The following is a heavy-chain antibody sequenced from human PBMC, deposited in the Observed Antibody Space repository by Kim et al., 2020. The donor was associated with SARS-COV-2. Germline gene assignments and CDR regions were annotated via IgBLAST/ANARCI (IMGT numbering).Heavy chain of an antibody. Sequence: SETLSLTCTVSGGSVSSGSYYWSWIRQPPGKGLEWIGYIYYSGSTNYNPSLKSRVTISVDTSKNQFSLKLSSVTAADTAVYYCARDQIAALAYYGMDVWGQGTTVTVSS. CDR1: GGSVSSGSYY. CDR2: IYYSGST. J-gene: IGHJ6*02. D-gene: IGHD6-13*01. V-gene: IGHV4-61*01. CDR3: ARDQIAALAYYGMDV.